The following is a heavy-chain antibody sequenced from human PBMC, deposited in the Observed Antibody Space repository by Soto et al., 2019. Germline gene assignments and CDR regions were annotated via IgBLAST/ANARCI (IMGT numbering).Heavy chain of an antibody. D-gene: IGHD1-26*01. V-gene: IGHV4-31*03. J-gene: IGHJ4*02. CDR2: IYYSGSS. CDR1: GGSISSGSYH. Sequence: QVQLQESGPGLVKPSQTLSLTCTVSGGSISSGSYHWSWIRQHPGKGLEWIGNIYYSGSSYYNPSLKSRATISIDPSKNQFSLRLGSVTAADTAIYYCARVEGSSYYFRHDCWGRGTLVTVSS. CDR3: ARVEGSSYYFRHDC.